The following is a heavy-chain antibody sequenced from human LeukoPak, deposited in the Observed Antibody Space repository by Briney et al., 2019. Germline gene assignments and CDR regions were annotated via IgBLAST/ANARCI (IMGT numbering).Heavy chain of an antibody. D-gene: IGHD2-15*01. V-gene: IGHV4-59*05. Sequence: SETLSLTCTVSGGSISSYYWSWIRQPPGKGLEWIGSIYYSGSTYYNPSLKSRVTISVDTSKNQFSLKLSSVTAADTAVYYCARQDVVVVAATPDVFDYWGQGTLVTVSS. J-gene: IGHJ4*02. CDR2: IYYSGST. CDR1: GGSISSYY. CDR3: ARQDVVVVAATPDVFDY.